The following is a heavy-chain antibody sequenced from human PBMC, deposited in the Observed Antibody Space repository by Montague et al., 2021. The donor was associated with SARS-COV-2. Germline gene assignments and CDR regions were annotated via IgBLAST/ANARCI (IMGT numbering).Heavy chain of an antibody. J-gene: IGHJ6*03. CDR3: ARLRDGVVPSPILGVGPFYSYSYMDV. CDR2: ISQGGNT. Sequence: SQTLSLTCAVSGGSFSPYYWSWIRQPPGKGLEWIGEISQGGNTKYNPSLQSRVSISLDTSRNQSSLRLTSVAAADTAVYYCARLRDGVVPSPILGVGPFYSYSYMDVWGGGTPVTVSS. V-gene: IGHV4-34*01. CDR1: GGSFSPYY. D-gene: IGHD3-10*01.